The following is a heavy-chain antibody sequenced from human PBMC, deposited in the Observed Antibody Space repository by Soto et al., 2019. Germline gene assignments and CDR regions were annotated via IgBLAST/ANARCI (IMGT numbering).Heavy chain of an antibody. J-gene: IGHJ6*02. CDR1: GFTFSSYE. CDR2: ISSSGSTI. Sequence: GSLRLSCAASGFTFSSYEMNWVRQAPGKGLEWVSYISSSGSTIYYADSVKGRFTISRDNAKNSLYLQMNSLRAEDTAVYYCARDGGRYCSGGSCYPGDYFYFYGMDVWGQGTTVTVSS. V-gene: IGHV3-48*03. CDR3: ARDGGRYCSGGSCYPGDYFYFYGMDV. D-gene: IGHD2-15*01.